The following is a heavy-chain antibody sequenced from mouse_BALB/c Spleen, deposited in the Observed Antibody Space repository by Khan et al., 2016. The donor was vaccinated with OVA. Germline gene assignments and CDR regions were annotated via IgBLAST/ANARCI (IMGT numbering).Heavy chain of an antibody. CDR2: FYPGTGST. J-gene: IGHJ3*01. CDR3: ARESCYGNVFAY. D-gene: IGHD2-1*01. V-gene: IGHV1-76*01. CDR1: GYTFTSYW. Sequence: QVQLKESGGDLVRPGASVKLSCKTSGYTFTSYWIHWVKQRSGQGLEWIARFYPGTGSTYYNETFKGKATLTADNSSSPAFMQLSCLKSEDSSVYLCARESCYGNVFAYWGQGTLVTVSA.